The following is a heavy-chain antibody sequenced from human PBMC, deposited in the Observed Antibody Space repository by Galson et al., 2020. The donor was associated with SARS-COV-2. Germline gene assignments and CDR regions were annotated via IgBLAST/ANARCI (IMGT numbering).Heavy chain of an antibody. CDR2: ISPRGGT. CDR1: GPSIGSGSYS. J-gene: IGHJ3*02. Sequence: SNPLSLTCPVSGPSIGSGSYSWNWIRQPPGMGMEWLEYISPRGGTYYNPSLKSRVTISGDRSKNQFSLRLSSVTAADTAVYYCARLHYGEYAPEAFDIWGPGTRVTVAS. CDR3: ARLHYGEYAPEAFDI. V-gene: IGHV4-30-2*01. D-gene: IGHD4-17*01.